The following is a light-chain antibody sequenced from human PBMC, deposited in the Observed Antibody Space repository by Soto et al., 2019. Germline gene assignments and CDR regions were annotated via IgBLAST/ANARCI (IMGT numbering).Light chain of an antibody. CDR2: SND. CDR1: SSNIGSNT. Sequence: QSVLTQPTSASGTPGQRVTISCSGSSSNIGSNTVSWYQQLPGTAPKLLIYSNDQRPSGVPDRFSGSKSGTSASLAISGLQSEDETAYYCAAWDDSLHVVFGGGTKLTVL. CDR3: AAWDDSLHVV. V-gene: IGLV1-44*01. J-gene: IGLJ3*02.